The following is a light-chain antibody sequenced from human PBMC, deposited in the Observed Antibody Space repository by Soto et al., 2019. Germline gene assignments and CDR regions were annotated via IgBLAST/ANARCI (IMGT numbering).Light chain of an antibody. CDR2: DAS. CDR1: QDISNY. V-gene: IGKV1-33*01. Sequence: DLQMNQSPSSLSASVGDRVTITCQASQDISNYLNWYQQKPGKAPKLLIYDASNLETGVPSRFSGSGSGTDFTFTISSLQPEDIATYYCQQYDNLPTWTFGQGTKVEIK. CDR3: QQYDNLPTWT. J-gene: IGKJ1*01.